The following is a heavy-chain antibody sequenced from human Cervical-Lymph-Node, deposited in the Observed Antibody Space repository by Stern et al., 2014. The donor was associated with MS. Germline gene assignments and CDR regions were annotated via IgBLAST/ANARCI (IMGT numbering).Heavy chain of an antibody. Sequence: QVQLQESGPGLVKPSETLSLTCTLSGGSISTYYWTWIRQSPGKGLEWIGNIYYSGGTYYNPSLKSRVTLSIDTPKNQFSLKLSSVTAADTAVYYCARSAEWLVPYYFDSWGQGTLVTVSS. CDR1: GGSISTYY. CDR3: ARSAEWLVPYYFDS. J-gene: IGHJ4*02. D-gene: IGHD6-19*01. CDR2: IYYSGGT. V-gene: IGHV4-59*01.